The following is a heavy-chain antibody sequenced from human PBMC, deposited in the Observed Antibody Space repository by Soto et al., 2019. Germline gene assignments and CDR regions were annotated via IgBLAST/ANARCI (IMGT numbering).Heavy chain of an antibody. J-gene: IGHJ4*02. V-gene: IGHV3-30*18. CDR3: AKATSGSYYWRWSYFDY. D-gene: IGHD1-26*01. Sequence: QVQLVESGGGVVQPGRSLRLSCAASGFTFSSYGMHWVRQAPGKGLEWVAVISYDGSNKYYADSVKGRFTISRDNSKNTLFLQMNNLRAEDTSVYYCAKATSGSYYWRWSYFDYWGQGTLVTVSS. CDR1: GFTFSSYG. CDR2: ISYDGSNK.